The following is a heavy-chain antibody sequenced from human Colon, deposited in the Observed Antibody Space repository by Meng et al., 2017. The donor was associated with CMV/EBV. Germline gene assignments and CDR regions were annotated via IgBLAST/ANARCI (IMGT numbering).Heavy chain of an antibody. J-gene: IGHJ6*02. V-gene: IGHV3-48*04. CDR3: ARDGGSGSYYMSVDGMDV. CDR2: IRSSSNSI. D-gene: IGHD3-10*01. CDR1: GFTFNSYW. Sequence: GESLKISCVDSGFTFNSYWMSWVRQAPGKGLEWIASIRSSSNSIKYADSVRGRFTISPDNANNSMYLQMNSLTGDDTAVYYCARDGGSGSYYMSVDGMDVWGQGTTVTVSS.